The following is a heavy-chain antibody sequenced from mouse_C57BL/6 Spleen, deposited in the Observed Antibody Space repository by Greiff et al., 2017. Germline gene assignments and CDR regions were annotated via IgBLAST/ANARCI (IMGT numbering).Heavy chain of an antibody. J-gene: IGHJ3*01. Sequence: QVQLQQSGPGLVAPSQSLSITCTVSGFSLTSYGVHWVRQPPGKGLEWLVVIWSDGSTTYNSALKSRLSISKDNSKSQVFLKMNSLQTDDTAMYYCASLYDYDRGGLAYWGQGTLVTVSA. D-gene: IGHD2-4*01. V-gene: IGHV2-6*03. CDR1: GFSLTSYG. CDR2: IWSDGST. CDR3: ASLYDYDRGGLAY.